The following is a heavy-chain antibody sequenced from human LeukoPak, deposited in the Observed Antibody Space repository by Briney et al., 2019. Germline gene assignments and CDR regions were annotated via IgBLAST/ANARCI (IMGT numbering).Heavy chain of an antibody. D-gene: IGHD6-13*01. Sequence: GAALNLSCAASGFSLSNYWMHWVRQGPGKGLVWVARVSNDGSSTAYSESVRGRFTISRDNAKNTLYLQMNSLRAEDTAVYYCVGAAADTTPRPWGQGTLVTVSS. CDR2: VSNDGSST. CDR1: GFSLSNYW. J-gene: IGHJ4*02. V-gene: IGHV3-74*01. CDR3: VGAAADTTPRP.